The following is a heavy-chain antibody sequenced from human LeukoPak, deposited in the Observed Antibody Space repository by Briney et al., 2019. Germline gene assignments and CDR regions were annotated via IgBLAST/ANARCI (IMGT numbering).Heavy chain of an antibody. J-gene: IGHJ6*02. CDR1: GFTFSPYV. D-gene: IGHD1-1*01. CDR3: AKTQLILPRTYYGIDV. V-gene: IGHV3-30*18. Sequence: PGGSLRLSCEASGFTFSPYVMHWVRQAPGKGLEWMALISHDGTNSYYADSVKGRFTISRDNSKNTLFLEMSSLRSEDTAMYYCAKTQLILPRTYYGIDVWGQGTTVIVSS. CDR2: ISHDGTNS.